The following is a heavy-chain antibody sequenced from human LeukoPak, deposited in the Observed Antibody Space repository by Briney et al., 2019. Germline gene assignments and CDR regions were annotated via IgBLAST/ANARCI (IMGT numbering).Heavy chain of an antibody. CDR1: GFTLSGYW. D-gene: IGHD3-10*01. V-gene: IGHV3-7*01. CDR3: ARDWVAGVPFDAFDI. J-gene: IGHJ3*02. CDR2: IKEDGSET. Sequence: SGGSLRLSCGASGFTLSGYWMSWVRQAPGKGLEWVANIKEDGSETYYVDSVKGRFTISRDNAKNSLYLHMNSLTAEDTAMYYCARDWVAGVPFDAFDIWGQGTMVSVSS.